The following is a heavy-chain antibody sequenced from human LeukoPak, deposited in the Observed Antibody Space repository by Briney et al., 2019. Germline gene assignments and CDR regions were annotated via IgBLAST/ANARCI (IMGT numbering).Heavy chain of an antibody. Sequence: ASVKVSCKASGYTFTGYYMHWVRQAPGQGLEWMGWINPNSGGTNYAQKFQGRVTMTRDTSISTAYMELSRLRSDDTAVYYCARVSPDSPVTAAYWAEGPLVPVPS. J-gene: IGHJ4*02. V-gene: IGHV1-2*02. D-gene: IGHD4-17*01. CDR3: ARVSPDSPVTAAY. CDR1: GYTFTGYY. CDR2: INPNSGGT.